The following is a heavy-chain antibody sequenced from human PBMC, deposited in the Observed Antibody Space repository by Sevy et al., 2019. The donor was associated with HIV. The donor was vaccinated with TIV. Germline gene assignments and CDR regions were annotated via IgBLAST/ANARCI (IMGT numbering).Heavy chain of an antibody. Sequence: GGSLRLTCAASGFTFSSYAMSWVRQPPGKGLEWVSTIRGSGGSTYYADSVKGRFTISRDNSKNTLYLQMNSLRAEDTAVYYCHGDYDSSQLASYYYYGMDVWGQGTTVTVSS. J-gene: IGHJ6*02. CDR2: IRGSGGST. V-gene: IGHV3-23*01. D-gene: IGHD3-22*01. CDR3: HGDYDSSQLASYYYYGMDV. CDR1: GFTFSSYA.